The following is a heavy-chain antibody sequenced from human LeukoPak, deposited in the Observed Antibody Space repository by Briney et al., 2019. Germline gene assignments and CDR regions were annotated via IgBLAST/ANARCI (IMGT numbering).Heavy chain of an antibody. D-gene: IGHD2-21*01. V-gene: IGHV4-59*08. CDR1: GGSISSYY. CDR3: ARGILWWYFDY. CDR2: IYYSGST. J-gene: IGHJ4*02. Sequence: SETLSLTCTVSGGSISSYYWSWIRQPPGKGLEWIGYIYYSGSTYYNPSLKSRVTISVDTSKNQFSLKLSSVTAADTAVYYCARGILWWYFDYWGQGTLVTVSS.